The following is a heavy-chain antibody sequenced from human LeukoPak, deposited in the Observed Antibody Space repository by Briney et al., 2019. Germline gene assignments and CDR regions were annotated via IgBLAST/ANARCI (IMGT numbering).Heavy chain of an antibody. D-gene: IGHD6-19*01. CDR2: IGGSGTRT. Sequence: GGTLRLSCSASGFTFTTYGMNWVRQAPGKGLEWVSGIGGSGTRTYYADSVKGRFTISRDNSKNTLYLQMNSLRAEDTAVYYCAKDPSGWSPRRPFDYWGQGTLVTVSS. V-gene: IGHV3-23*01. CDR3: AKDPSGWSPRRPFDY. J-gene: IGHJ4*02. CDR1: GFTFTTYG.